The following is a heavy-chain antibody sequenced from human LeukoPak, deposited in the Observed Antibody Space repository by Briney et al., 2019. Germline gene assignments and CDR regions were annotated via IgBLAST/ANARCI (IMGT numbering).Heavy chain of an antibody. CDR2: IYYTGST. Sequence: SETLSLTCAVSGGSISTYYWNWIRQPPGKGLEWIGYIYYTGSTIYNPSLKSRVTISVDTSKNQFSLKLSSVTAADTAVYYCARIVVGANGYTWFDPWGQGTLVTVSS. D-gene: IGHD3-22*01. V-gene: IGHV4-59*08. CDR3: ARIVVGANGYTWFDP. J-gene: IGHJ5*02. CDR1: GGSISTYY.